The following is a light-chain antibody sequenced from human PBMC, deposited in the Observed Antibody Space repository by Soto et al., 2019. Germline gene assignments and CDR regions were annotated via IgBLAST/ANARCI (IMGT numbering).Light chain of an antibody. CDR3: QQRYSRPRT. V-gene: IGKV1-39*01. CDR1: QSISTY. Sequence: DIHMTQSPSSLTTYVGDRVTITCRASQSISTYLNWYLQKQGKAPNLLIYTTSILESGVPSRFSGSVYGTDFNLTISSLQTEDFATYFCQQRYSRPRTFGQGTKVDI. J-gene: IGKJ1*01. CDR2: TTS.